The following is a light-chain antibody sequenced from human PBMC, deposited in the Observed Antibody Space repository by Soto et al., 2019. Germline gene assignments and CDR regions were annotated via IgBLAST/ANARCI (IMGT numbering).Light chain of an antibody. V-gene: IGLV2-14*01. J-gene: IGLJ1*01. Sequence: QSVLTQPASVSGSPGQSITISCTGTSSDVGGYNYVSWYQQHPGKAPKLMIYDVSNRPSGVCDRFSVSKSGNTASLTISNLQAEDEADYYCSSYTSSGTYVFGTGTKLTVL. CDR1: SSDVGGYNY. CDR3: SSYTSSGTYV. CDR2: DVS.